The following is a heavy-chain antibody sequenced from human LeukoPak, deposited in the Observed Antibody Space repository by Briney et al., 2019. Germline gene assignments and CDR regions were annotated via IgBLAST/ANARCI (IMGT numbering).Heavy chain of an antibody. J-gene: IGHJ4*02. CDR3: AGERQMGATPFDY. D-gene: IGHD1-26*01. V-gene: IGHV3-30*04. Sequence: GGSLRLSCVASGFTFTGHSMHWVRQAPGKGLEWVAVVGNDEKTIFYADSLKGRFTISRDNSKNTVFLQMNSLRDEDTAVYYCAGERQMGATPFDYWGQGSLVTVSS. CDR1: GFTFTGHS. CDR2: VGNDEKTI.